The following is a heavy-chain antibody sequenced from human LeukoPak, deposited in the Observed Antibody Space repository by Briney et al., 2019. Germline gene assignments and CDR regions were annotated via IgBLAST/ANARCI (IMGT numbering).Heavy chain of an antibody. V-gene: IGHV3-9*01. J-gene: IGHJ2*01. D-gene: IGHD2-21*02. CDR3: EKGMRGGDQSYLYFDL. Sequence: PGGSLRLSCAASEFTFDDNAMHWVRQAQGKGLEWDSGISWNSDSIAYADSVKGRFTISTDNAKNSLYLQMNSLRAEETTLYYCEKGMRGGDQSYLYFDLWGRGTLVTVSS. CDR2: ISWNSDSI. CDR1: EFTFDDNA.